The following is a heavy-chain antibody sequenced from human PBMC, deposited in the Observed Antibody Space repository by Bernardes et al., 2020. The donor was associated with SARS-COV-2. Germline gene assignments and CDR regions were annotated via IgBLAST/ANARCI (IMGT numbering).Heavy chain of an antibody. J-gene: IGHJ4*02. V-gene: IGHV4-34*01. Sequence: SETLSLTCAVYGGSFSGYYWSWIRQPLPWGLEWIGEINHSGSTYYNPSLKSRVTISVDTSKNQFSLKLSSVTAADTAVYYCARLLRDAPRYFDYWGQGTLVTVSS. CDR2: INHSGST. D-gene: IGHD3-3*01. CDR3: ARLLRDAPRYFDY. CDR1: GGSFSGYY.